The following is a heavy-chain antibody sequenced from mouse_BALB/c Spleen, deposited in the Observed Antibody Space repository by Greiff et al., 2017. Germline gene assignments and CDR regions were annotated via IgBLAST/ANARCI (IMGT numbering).Heavy chain of an antibody. Sequence: VQLQQSGPELVKPGASVKISCKASGYAFSSSWMNWVKQRPGQGLEWIGRIYPGDGDTNYNGKFKGKATLTADKSSSTAYMQLSSLTSVDSAVYFCARWEVRRGIAMDYWGQGTSVTVSS. D-gene: IGHD2-14*01. CDR2: IYPGDGDT. J-gene: IGHJ4*01. CDR3: ARWEVRRGIAMDY. V-gene: IGHV1-82*01. CDR1: GYAFSSSW.